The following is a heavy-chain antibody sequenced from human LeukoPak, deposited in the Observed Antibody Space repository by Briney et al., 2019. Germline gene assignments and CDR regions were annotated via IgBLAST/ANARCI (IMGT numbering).Heavy chain of an antibody. J-gene: IGHJ4*02. CDR1: GYTFTSYD. V-gene: IGHV1-8*03. Sequence: ASVKVSCKASGYTFTSYDINWVRQATGQGLEWMGWMNPNSGNTGYAQKFQGRVTITRNTSISTAYMELSSLRSEDTAVYYCARDLGVSGWYYFDYWGQGTLVTVSS. CDR2: MNPNSGNT. CDR3: ARDLGVSGWYYFDY. D-gene: IGHD6-19*01.